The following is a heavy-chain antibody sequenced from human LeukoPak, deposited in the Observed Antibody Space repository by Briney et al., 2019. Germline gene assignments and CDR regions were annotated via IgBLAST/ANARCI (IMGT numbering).Heavy chain of an antibody. CDR3: ARGYDGSGYYYRNWYFDL. V-gene: IGHV4-59*08. CDR1: GGSISSYY. Sequence: SETLSLTCTVSGGSISSYYWSWIRQPPGKGLEWIGYIYYSGSTNYNPSLKSRVTISVDTSKNQFSLKLSSVTAADTAVYYCARGYDGSGYYYRNWYFDLWGRGTLVTVSS. D-gene: IGHD3-22*01. CDR2: IYYSGST. J-gene: IGHJ2*01.